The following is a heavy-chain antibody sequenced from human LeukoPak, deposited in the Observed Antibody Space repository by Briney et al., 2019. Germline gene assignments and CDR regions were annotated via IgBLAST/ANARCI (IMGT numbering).Heavy chain of an antibody. V-gene: IGHV4-34*01. CDR3: ASTPLAYCGGDCSGP. CDR2: INHSGST. CDR1: GGSFSGYY. J-gene: IGHJ5*02. D-gene: IGHD2-21*02. Sequence: SETLSLTCAVYGGSFSGYYWSWIRQPPGKGLEWIGEINHSGSTNYNPSPKSRVTISVDTSKNQFSLKLSSVTAADTAVYYCASTPLAYCGGDCSGPWGQGTLVTVSS.